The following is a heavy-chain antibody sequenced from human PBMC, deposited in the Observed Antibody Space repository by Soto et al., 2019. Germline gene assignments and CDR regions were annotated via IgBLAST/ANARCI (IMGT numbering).Heavy chain of an antibody. V-gene: IGHV1-46*03. CDR1: GYTFTSYY. CDR3: ARSIGGGSYLYYYYYMDV. D-gene: IGHD2-15*01. Sequence: GASVKVSCKASGYTFTSYYMHWVRQAPGQGLEWMGIINPSGGSTSYAQKFQGRVTMTRDTSTSTVYMELSSLRSEDTAVYYCARSIGGGSYLYYYYYMDVWGKGTTVTVSS. J-gene: IGHJ6*03. CDR2: INPSGGST.